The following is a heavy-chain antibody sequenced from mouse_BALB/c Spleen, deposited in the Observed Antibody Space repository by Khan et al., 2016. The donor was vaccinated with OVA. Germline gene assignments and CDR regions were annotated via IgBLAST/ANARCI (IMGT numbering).Heavy chain of an antibody. J-gene: IGHJ2*01. CDR3: ARNYRYDVYFDY. D-gene: IGHD2-14*01. CDR2: IYPYNDDT. Sequence: VQLQQSGPELVKPGASVKMSCKASGYTFTSYVIHWVKQKPGQGLEWIGYIYPYNDDTKSNEKFKGKATLTSDKSSSTAYMELRSLTSEDSAGYYCARNYRYDVYFDYWGQGTTLTVSS. CDR1: GYTFTSYV. V-gene: IGHV1S136*01.